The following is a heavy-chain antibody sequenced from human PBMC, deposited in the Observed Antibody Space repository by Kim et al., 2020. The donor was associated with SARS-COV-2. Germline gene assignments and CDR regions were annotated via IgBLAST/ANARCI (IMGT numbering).Heavy chain of an antibody. CDR2: IYYSGST. CDR3: ARDDLVTGIAAAGTYYYYYGMDV. D-gene: IGHD6-13*01. CDR1: GGSISSYY. V-gene: IGHV4-59*13. J-gene: IGHJ6*02. Sequence: SETLSLTCTVSGGSISSYYWSWIRQPPGKGLEWIGYIYYSGSTNYNPSLKSRVTISVDTSKNQFSLKLSSVTAADTAVYYCARDDLVTGIAAAGTYYYYYGMDVWGQGTTVTVSS.